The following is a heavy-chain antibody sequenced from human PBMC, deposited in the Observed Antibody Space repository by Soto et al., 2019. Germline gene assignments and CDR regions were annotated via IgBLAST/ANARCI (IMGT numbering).Heavy chain of an antibody. CDR1: GFTFSSYA. CDR3: AKETIYDFWSGRAPYYGMDV. CDR2: ISGSGGST. D-gene: IGHD3-3*01. J-gene: IGHJ6*02. Sequence: PGGSLRLSCAASGFTFSSYAMSWVRQAPGKGLEWVSAISGSGGSTYYADSVKGRFTISRDNSKNTLYLQMNSLRAEDTAVYYCAKETIYDFWSGRAPYYGMDVWGQGTTVTVSS. V-gene: IGHV3-23*01.